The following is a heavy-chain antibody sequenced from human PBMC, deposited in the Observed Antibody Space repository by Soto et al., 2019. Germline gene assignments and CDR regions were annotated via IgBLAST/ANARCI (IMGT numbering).Heavy chain of an antibody. J-gene: IGHJ4*02. Sequence: SETLSLTCTVSGGSISSGDYYWSWIRQPPGKGLEWIGYIYYSGSTYYNPSLKSRVTISVDTSKNQFSLKLSFVTAADTAVYYCARADDDILTGYYTPLMNFDYWGQGTLVTVSS. CDR2: IYYSGST. D-gene: IGHD3-9*01. CDR1: GGSISSGDYY. CDR3: ARADDDILTGYYTPLMNFDY. V-gene: IGHV4-30-4*01.